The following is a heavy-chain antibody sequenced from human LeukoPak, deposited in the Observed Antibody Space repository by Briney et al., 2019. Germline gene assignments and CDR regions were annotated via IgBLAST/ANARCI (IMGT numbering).Heavy chain of an antibody. D-gene: IGHD6-6*01. CDR3: ATESSSSEGFGY. Sequence: ASVKVSCKVSGYTLTELSMHWVRQAPGKGLEWMGGFDPEDGETIYAQKFQGRVTMTEDTSTDTAYMGLSSLRSEDTAVYYCATESSSSEGFGYWGQGTLVTVSS. CDR1: GYTLTELS. V-gene: IGHV1-24*01. CDR2: FDPEDGET. J-gene: IGHJ4*02.